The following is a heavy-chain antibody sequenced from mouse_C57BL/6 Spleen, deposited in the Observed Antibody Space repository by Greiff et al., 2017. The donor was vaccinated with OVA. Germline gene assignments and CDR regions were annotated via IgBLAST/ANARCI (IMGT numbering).Heavy chain of an antibody. CDR3: ARFPRYYFDY. V-gene: IGHV1-26*01. D-gene: IGHD1-1*01. Sequence: VQLQQSGPELVKPGASVKISCKASGYTFTDYYMNWVKQSHGKSLEWIGDINPNNGGTSYNQKFKGKATLTVDKSSSTAYMELRSLTSEDSAVYYCARFPRYYFDYWGQGTTLTVSS. CDR2: INPNNGGT. CDR1: GYTFTDYY. J-gene: IGHJ2*01.